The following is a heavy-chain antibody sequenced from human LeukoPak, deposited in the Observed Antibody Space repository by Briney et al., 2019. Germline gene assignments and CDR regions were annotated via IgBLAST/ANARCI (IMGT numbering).Heavy chain of an antibody. CDR3: ARVPHVDSSGYYYYFDY. J-gene: IGHJ4*02. V-gene: IGHV3-11*01. Sequence: QAGGSLRPSCAASGFTFSDYYMSWIRQAPGKGLEWVSYISSSGSTIYYADSVKGRFTISRDNAKNSLYLQMNSLRAEDTAVYYCARVPHVDSSGYYYYFDYWAQGTLVTVPS. D-gene: IGHD3-22*01. CDR2: ISSSGSTI. CDR1: GFTFSDYY.